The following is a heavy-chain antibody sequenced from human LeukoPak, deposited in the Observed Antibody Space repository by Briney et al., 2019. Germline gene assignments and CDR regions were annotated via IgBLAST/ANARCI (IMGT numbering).Heavy chain of an antibody. Sequence: GGSLRLSCAASGFTFSSYSMNWVRQAPGKGLEWVSYISSSSSTIYYADSVKGRFTISRDNAKNSLYLQMNSLRAEDTAVYYCASLTLTGPLDYWGQGTLVTASS. V-gene: IGHV3-48*04. J-gene: IGHJ4*02. D-gene: IGHD1-14*01. CDR2: ISSSSSTI. CDR1: GFTFSSYS. CDR3: ASLTLTGPLDY.